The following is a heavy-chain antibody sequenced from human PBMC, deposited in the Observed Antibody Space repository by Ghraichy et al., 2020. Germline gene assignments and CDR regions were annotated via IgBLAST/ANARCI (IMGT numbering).Heavy chain of an antibody. CDR3: ARDQGIAVAGTLDP. Sequence: GGSLRLSCAASGFTFSSYAMHWVRQAPGKGLEWVAVISYDGSNKYYADSVKGRFTISRGNSKNTLYLQMNSLRAEDTAVYYCARDQGIAVAGTLDPWGQGTLVTVSS. CDR2: ISYDGSNK. D-gene: IGHD6-19*01. CDR1: GFTFSSYA. J-gene: IGHJ5*02. V-gene: IGHV3-30*04.